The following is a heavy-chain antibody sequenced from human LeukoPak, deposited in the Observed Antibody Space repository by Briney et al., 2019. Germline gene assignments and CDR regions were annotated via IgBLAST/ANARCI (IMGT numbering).Heavy chain of an antibody. CDR1: GGSVRSGDYY. D-gene: IGHD3-22*01. Sequence: PSETLSLTCTVSGGSVRSGDYYWSWIRQPPGKGLEWIGYIYFSGSTYYNPSLKSRVTISVDTYKNQFSLKLSSVTAADTAVYYCAREVITHGTWDYWGQGTLVTVSS. V-gene: IGHV4-30-4*08. J-gene: IGHJ4*02. CDR2: IYFSGST. CDR3: AREVITHGTWDY.